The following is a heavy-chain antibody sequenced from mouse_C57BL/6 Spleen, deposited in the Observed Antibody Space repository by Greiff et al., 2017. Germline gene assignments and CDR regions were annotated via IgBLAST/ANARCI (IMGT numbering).Heavy chain of an antibody. CDR2: INPYNGGT. V-gene: IGHV1-19*01. CDR1: GYTFTDYY. Sequence: VHVKQSGPVLVKPGASVKMSCKASGYTFTDYYMNWVKQSHGKSLEWIGVINPYNGGTSYNQKFKGKATLTVDKSSSTAYMELNSLTSEDSAVYYCAREEDGYYAMDYWGQGTSVTVSS. J-gene: IGHJ4*01. CDR3: AREEDGYYAMDY. D-gene: IGHD2-3*01.